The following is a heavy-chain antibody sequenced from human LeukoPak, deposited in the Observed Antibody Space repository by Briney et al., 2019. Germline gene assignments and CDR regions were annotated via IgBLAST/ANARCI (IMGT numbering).Heavy chain of an antibody. Sequence: TGGSLRLSCAASGFTFSDYAMTWVRQAPGKGLEWVSSISGGGGATYYVDSVKGRFTISRDYSKNTLYLQMNSLRAEDTAMYYCATGPDWGQGTLVTVSS. CDR3: ATGPD. J-gene: IGHJ4*02. V-gene: IGHV3-23*01. CDR1: GFTFSDYA. CDR2: ISGGGGAT.